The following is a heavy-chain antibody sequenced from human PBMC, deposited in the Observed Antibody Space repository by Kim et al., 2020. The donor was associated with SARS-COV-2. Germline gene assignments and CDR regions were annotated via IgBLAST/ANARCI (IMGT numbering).Heavy chain of an antibody. CDR1: GFTFSSYA. CDR2: ISGSGGST. J-gene: IGHJ5*02. V-gene: IGHV3-23*01. Sequence: GGSLRLSCAASGFTFSSYAMSWVRQAPGKGLEWVSAISGSGGSTYYADSVKGRFTISRDNSKNTLYLQMNSLRAEDTAVYYCAKGRLFVVVAATVNWFDPWGQGTLVTVSS. D-gene: IGHD2-15*01. CDR3: AKGRLFVVVAATVNWFDP.